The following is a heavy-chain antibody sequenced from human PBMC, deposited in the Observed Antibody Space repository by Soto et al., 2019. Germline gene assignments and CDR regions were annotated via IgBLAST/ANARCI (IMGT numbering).Heavy chain of an antibody. D-gene: IGHD2-2*01. J-gene: IGHJ4*02. CDR1: GYTFTNYG. CDR2: ISVYNDNT. CDR3: ARYGAEEYHFDS. Sequence: QVQLVQSGAEVKKPGASVTVSCKASGYTFTNYGLAWVRQAPGQGLEWMAWISVYNDNTNYAQKLEGRLTMTTDTSTSTAYMELRSLRSDDTAVYYCARYGAEEYHFDSWGQGTLVTVSS. V-gene: IGHV1-18*01.